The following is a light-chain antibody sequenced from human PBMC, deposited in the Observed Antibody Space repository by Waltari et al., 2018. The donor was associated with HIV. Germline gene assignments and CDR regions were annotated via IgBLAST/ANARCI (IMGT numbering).Light chain of an antibody. J-gene: IGKJ4*01. Sequence: SLSASVGDRVTITCRASESVSSSLAWYQQKPGKAPNLLIYRASTFESGVPSRFSGSGSGTEFTLTISSLQPDDFATYYCQQYISYPFTFGGGTKVEIK. V-gene: IGKV1-5*03. CDR3: QQYISYPFT. CDR2: RAS. CDR1: ESVSSS.